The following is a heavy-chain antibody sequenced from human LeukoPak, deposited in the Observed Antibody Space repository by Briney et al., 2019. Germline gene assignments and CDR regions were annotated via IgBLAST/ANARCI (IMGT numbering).Heavy chain of an antibody. J-gene: IGHJ3*02. D-gene: IGHD3-16*01. CDR2: INPSGGST. CDR3: ARAPPDYIAFDI. Sequence: ASVKVSCKASGYTFTSYYMRWVRQAPGQGLEWMGIINPSGGSTSYAQKFQGRVTMTRDTSTSTVYMELSSLRSEDTAVYYCARAPPDYIAFDIWGQGTMVTVSS. CDR1: GYTFTSYY. V-gene: IGHV1-46*01.